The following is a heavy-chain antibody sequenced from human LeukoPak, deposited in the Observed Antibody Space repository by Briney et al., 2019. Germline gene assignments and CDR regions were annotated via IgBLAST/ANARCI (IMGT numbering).Heavy chain of an antibody. CDR1: GGSFSGYF. V-gene: IGHV4-34*01. J-gene: IGHJ4*02. Sequence: KSSETLSLTCAVYGGSFSGYFWSWIRQPPGKGLEWIGEINHSGSTNYNPSLKSRVTISVDTSKNQSSLKVSSVTAADTAVYYCARGGCSSTSCYYDYWGQGTLVTVSS. CDR3: ARGGCSSTSCYYDY. CDR2: INHSGST. D-gene: IGHD2-2*01.